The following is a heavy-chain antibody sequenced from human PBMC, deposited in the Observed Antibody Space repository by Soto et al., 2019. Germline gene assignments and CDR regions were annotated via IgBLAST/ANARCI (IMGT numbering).Heavy chain of an antibody. CDR1: GGSLSSGSSY. CDR3: ALYGSGSHILDY. Sequence: PQTRSLTSTVSGGSLSSGSSYWGWIRQTPGKGLEWIGRIYYSGSTYYNPSLKSRVTISVDTSKNPFSLKLSSVTAADTAVYYCALYGSGSHILDYWGQGTLVTVSS. CDR2: IYYSGST. J-gene: IGHJ4*02. D-gene: IGHD3-10*01. V-gene: IGHV4-39*01.